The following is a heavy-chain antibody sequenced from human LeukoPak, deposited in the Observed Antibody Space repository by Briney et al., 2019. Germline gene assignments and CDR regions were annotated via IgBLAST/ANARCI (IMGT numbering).Heavy chain of an antibody. Sequence: SETLSLTCAVSGGSISSSNWWSWVRQPPGKGLEWIGEIYHSGSTNYNPSLKSRVTMSVDKSKNQFSLKLSSVTAADTAVYYCAREGYYYYMDVWGKGTTVTVSS. CDR2: IYHSGST. J-gene: IGHJ6*03. CDR3: AREGYYYYMDV. V-gene: IGHV4-4*02. CDR1: GGSISSSNW.